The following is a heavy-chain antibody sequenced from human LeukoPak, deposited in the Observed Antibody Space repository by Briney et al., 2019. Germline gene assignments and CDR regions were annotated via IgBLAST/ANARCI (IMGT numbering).Heavy chain of an antibody. CDR2: IYYSGST. Sequence: PSETLSPTCNVSGDSISSYYWTGIRQTPGKELEWIGYIYYSGSTYYNPSLESRVTMSVDTSKSQFSLKLTSVTAADTAVYYCARTYDSSGYSAFHIWGQGTMVTVSS. CDR3: ARTYDSSGYSAFHI. D-gene: IGHD3-22*01. CDR1: GDSISSYY. J-gene: IGHJ3*02. V-gene: IGHV4-59*01.